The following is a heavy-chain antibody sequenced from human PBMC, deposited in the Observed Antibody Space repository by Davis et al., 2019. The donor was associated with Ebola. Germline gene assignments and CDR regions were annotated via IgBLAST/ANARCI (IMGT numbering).Heavy chain of an antibody. V-gene: IGHV4-31*03. CDR1: GGSISSGAYY. Sequence: SETLSLTCSVSGGSISSGAYYWSWIRQHPGKGLEWIGYSYNSGITYYNPSLESRVSISLDTSKKQLSLKLSSLTAADTAVYYCARLTPFSYGSGGSFLDFYAMDVWGQGTTVTVSS. CDR3: ARLTPFSYGSGGSFLDFYAMDV. D-gene: IGHD3-10*01. J-gene: IGHJ6*02. CDR2: SYNSGIT.